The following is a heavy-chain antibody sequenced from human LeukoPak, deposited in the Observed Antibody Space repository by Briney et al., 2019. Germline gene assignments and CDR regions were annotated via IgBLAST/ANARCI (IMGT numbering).Heavy chain of an antibody. V-gene: IGHV1-69*13. Sequence: ASVKVSCKASGGTFSSYAISWVRQAPGQGLEWMGGIIPIFGTANYAQKLQGRVTITADESTSTAYMELSSLRSEDTAVYYCAGRYCSGGSCHYYYGMDVWGQGTTVTVSS. CDR1: GGTFSSYA. CDR3: AGRYCSGGSCHYYYGMDV. D-gene: IGHD2-15*01. J-gene: IGHJ6*02. CDR2: IIPIFGTA.